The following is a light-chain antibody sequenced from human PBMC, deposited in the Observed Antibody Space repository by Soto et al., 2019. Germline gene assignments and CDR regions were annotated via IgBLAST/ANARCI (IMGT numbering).Light chain of an antibody. CDR3: QQTYSTPIT. J-gene: IGKJ5*01. CDR1: QSISSY. Sequence: DIQMAQSPSSLSASVGDRVTITCRASQSISSYLNWYQQRPGKAPKLLIYAASSLQSGVPSRFIGSGSGTNFTLTVSSLQPEYFATYYCQQTYSTPITFLQRTRLEIK. V-gene: IGKV1-39*01. CDR2: AAS.